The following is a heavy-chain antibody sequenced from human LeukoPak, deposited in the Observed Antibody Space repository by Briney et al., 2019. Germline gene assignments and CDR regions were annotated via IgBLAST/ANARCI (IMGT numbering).Heavy chain of an antibody. CDR1: GFTFSSYS. CDR2: ISSSSSTI. V-gene: IGHV3-48*01. Sequence: PGESLRLSCAASGFTFSSYSMNWVRQAPGKGPEWVSYISSSSSTIYYADSVKGRFTISRDNAKNSLYLQMNSLRAEDTAVYYCARDPKQYQLTPSWFDPWGQGTLVTVSS. D-gene: IGHD2-2*01. CDR3: ARDPKQYQLTPSWFDP. J-gene: IGHJ5*02.